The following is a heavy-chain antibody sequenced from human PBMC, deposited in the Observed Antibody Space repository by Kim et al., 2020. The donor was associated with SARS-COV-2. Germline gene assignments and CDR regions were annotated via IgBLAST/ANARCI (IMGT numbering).Heavy chain of an antibody. CDR1: GGTFSSYA. V-gene: IGHV1-69*13. CDR2: IIPIFGTA. J-gene: IGHJ4*02. CDR3: AREGVGYCSGGSCYPRGFDY. D-gene: IGHD2-15*01. Sequence: SVKVSCKASGGTFSSYAISWVRQAPGQGLEWMGGIIPIFGTANYAQKFQGRVTITADESTSTAYMELSSLRSEDTAVYYCAREGVGYCSGGSCYPRGFDYWGQGTLVTVSS.